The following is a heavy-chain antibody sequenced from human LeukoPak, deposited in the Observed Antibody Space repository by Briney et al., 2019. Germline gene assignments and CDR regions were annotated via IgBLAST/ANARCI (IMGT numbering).Heavy chain of an antibody. CDR2: IGGSGDKT. D-gene: IGHD6-19*01. CDR3: VRRGDASSGWGDHDF. J-gene: IGHJ4*02. V-gene: IGHV3-23*01. CDR1: GFTFNRNA. Sequence: GGSLRLSCAASGFTFNRNAISWVRQAPGKGLEWVSTIGGSGDKTFYADSVEGRFTISRDNSKNMVHLQMNSLTGEDTALYYCVRRGDASSGWGDHDFWGQGALVTVSS.